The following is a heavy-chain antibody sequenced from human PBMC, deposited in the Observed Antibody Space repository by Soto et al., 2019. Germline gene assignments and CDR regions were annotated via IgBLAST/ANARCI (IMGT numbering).Heavy chain of an antibody. Sequence: VQLVQSGAEVKKPGASVKISCKASGYTFNSYYMHWVRQAPGQGLEWMGVINPSGDSAGYAQKFQGRVTMTRDTSTSTLYMDLSGLRSDDTAVYYCARVGSFEVVAANDYFDHWGQGTLITVSS. J-gene: IGHJ4*02. CDR2: INPSGDSA. D-gene: IGHD3-22*01. V-gene: IGHV1-46*02. CDR1: GYTFNSYY. CDR3: ARVGSFEVVAANDYFDH.